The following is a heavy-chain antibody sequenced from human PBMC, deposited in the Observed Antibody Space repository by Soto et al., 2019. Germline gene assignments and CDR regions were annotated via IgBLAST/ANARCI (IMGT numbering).Heavy chain of an antibody. CDR1: GGTFSSYA. Sequence: SVKVSCKASGGTFSSYAISWVRQAPGQGLEWMGGIIPIFGTANYAQKFQGRVTITADKSTSTAYMELSSLRSEDTAVYYCARFVRPGYCSSTSCRYFDYWGQGTLVTVSS. J-gene: IGHJ4*02. V-gene: IGHV1-69*06. CDR3: ARFVRPGYCSSTSCRYFDY. CDR2: IIPIFGTA. D-gene: IGHD2-2*01.